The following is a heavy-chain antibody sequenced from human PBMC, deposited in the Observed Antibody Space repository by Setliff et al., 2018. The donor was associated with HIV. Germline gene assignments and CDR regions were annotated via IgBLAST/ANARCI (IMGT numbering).Heavy chain of an antibody. CDR2: IGTHSGYT. D-gene: IGHD5-12*01. V-gene: IGHV1-18*01. CDR1: GYTFNNYG. J-gene: IGHJ4*02. CDR3: ARGKTWLRFLDY. Sequence: ASVKVSCKASGYTFNNYGISWVRQAPGQGLEWMGWIGTHSGYTNYAQNVQGRVTVTMDTSTSTAYMELRSLKSDDTAVYYCARGKTWLRFLDYWGQGTLVTVSS.